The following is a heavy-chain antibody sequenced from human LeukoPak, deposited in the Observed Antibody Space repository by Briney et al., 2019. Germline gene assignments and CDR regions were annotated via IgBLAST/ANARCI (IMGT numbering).Heavy chain of an antibody. V-gene: IGHV4-31*11. D-gene: IGHD3-10*01. CDR1: GGSISSGGYY. Sequence: PSETLSLTCAVSGGSISSGGYYCSWIRQHPRKGMGWIGSIYYSGTTYYNPSLKSRVTISVDTSKNQFSLKLSSVTAADTAVYYCARRITMVRGVASLAFDIWGQGTMVTVSS. CDR2: IYYSGTT. CDR3: ARRITMVRGVASLAFDI. J-gene: IGHJ3*02.